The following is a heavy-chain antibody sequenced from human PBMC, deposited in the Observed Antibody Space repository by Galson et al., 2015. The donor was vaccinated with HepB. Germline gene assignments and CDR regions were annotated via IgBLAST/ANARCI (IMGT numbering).Heavy chain of an antibody. CDR2: ISSSGSTI. J-gene: IGHJ4*02. CDR1: GFTFSDYD. V-gene: IGHV3-11*01. CDR3: ARGSGSYYPFDY. D-gene: IGHD1-26*01. Sequence: SLRLCCAASGFTFSDYDMSWIRQAPGKGLEWVSYISSSGSTIYYADSVKGRFTISRDNAKNSLYLQMNSLRAEDTAVYYCARGSGSYYPFDYWGQGTLVTVSS.